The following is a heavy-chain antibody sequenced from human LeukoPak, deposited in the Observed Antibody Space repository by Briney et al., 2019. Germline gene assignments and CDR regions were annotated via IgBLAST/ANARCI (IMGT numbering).Heavy chain of an antibody. CDR3: AKDMARGARAYYYYYMDV. J-gene: IGHJ6*03. Sequence: GGSLRLSCAASGFTFDDYAMHWVRQAPGKGLEWVSGISWNSGSIGYADSVKGRFTISRDNAKNSLYLQMNSLRAEDTALYYCAKDMARGARAYYYYYMDVWGKGTTVTISS. CDR2: ISWNSGSI. CDR1: GFTFDDYA. D-gene: IGHD3-10*01. V-gene: IGHV3-9*01.